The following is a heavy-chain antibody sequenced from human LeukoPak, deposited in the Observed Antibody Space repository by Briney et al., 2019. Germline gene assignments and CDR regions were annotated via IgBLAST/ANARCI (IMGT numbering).Heavy chain of an antibody. CDR3: AKRVVGSYLFDY. CDR1: GFTFSSYG. CDR2: ISGSGGST. V-gene: IGHV3-23*01. D-gene: IGHD1-26*01. Sequence: PGGTLRLSCAASGFTFSSYGMSWVRQAPGKGLEWVSAISGSGGSTYYADSVKGRFAISRDNSKNTLYLQMNSLRAEDTAVYYCAKRVVGSYLFDYWGQGTLVTVSS. J-gene: IGHJ4*02.